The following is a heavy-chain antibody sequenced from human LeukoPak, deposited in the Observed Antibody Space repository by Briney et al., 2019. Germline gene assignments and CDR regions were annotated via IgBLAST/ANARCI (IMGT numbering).Heavy chain of an antibody. CDR3: ARGGRANGVYDAFDI. Sequence: GGSLRLSCAASGLRFSDYYVSWIRQAPGKGLQWVSYISSGGDIMHCADSVKGRFTISRDNAKNSLYLQMNTLRAEDTALYYCARGGRANGVYDAFDIWGQGTIVTVSS. CDR2: ISSGGDIM. CDR1: GLRFSDYY. J-gene: IGHJ3*02. D-gene: IGHD2-8*01. V-gene: IGHV3-11*04.